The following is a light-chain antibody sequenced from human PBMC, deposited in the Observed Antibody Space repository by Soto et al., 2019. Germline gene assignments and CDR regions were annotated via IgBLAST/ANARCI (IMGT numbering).Light chain of an antibody. V-gene: IGKV1-5*01. CDR2: DAS. Sequence: DIQMTQSPSTLSASVGDRVTITCRASQGIVRWLAWYQQKPGKAPKLLIYDASSMESGVPSRFSGSGAGTEFTLTISRLQPDDFAPYYCQHYYGFSRTFGQGTRVEIK. CDR3: QHYYGFSRT. J-gene: IGKJ1*01. CDR1: QGIVRW.